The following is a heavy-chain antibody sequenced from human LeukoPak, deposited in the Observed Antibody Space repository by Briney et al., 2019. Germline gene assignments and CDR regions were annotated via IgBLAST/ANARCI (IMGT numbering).Heavy chain of an antibody. CDR1: GFTLSDYY. CDR2: INTGSTYT. D-gene: IGHD2/OR15-2a*01. CDR3: ARIYY. J-gene: IGHJ4*02. V-gene: IGHV3-11*06. Sequence: GGSLRLSCAASGFTLSDYYMTWIRQAPGKGLEWLSYINTGSTYTNYANSVKGRFTISRDNSKNTLYLQMNSLRAEDTAVYYCARIYYWGQGTLVTVSS.